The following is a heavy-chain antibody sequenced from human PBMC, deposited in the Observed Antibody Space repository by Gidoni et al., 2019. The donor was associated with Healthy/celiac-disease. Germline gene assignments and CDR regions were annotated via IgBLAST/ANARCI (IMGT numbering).Heavy chain of an antibody. CDR3: ARTLYDLVGATGMDV. D-gene: IGHD1-26*01. J-gene: IGHJ6*02. V-gene: IGHV2-70*15. CDR2: IDWDDDK. Sequence: QVTLRESGPALVKPTQTLTLTCTFSGFSLSTSGMCVSWIRQPPGKALEWLARIDWDDDKYYSTSLKTRLTISKDTSKNQVVLTMTNMDPVDTATYYCARTLYDLVGATGMDVWGQGTTVTVSS. CDR1: GFSLSTSGMC.